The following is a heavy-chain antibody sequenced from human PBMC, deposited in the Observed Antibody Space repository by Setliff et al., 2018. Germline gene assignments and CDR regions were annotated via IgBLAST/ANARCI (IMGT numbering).Heavy chain of an antibody. CDR2: ISPYNGDT. CDR1: GYSFTSYG. V-gene: IGHV1-18*04. D-gene: IGHD1-7*01. CDR3: ARYITGTTPADY. Sequence: ASVKVSCKASGYSFTSYGITWVRQAPGQGLEWMGWISPYNGDTRFQQKLQGRVTMTTDTSTSTAYMELRSLRSDDTAVYYCARYITGTTPADYWGQGTLVTVSS. J-gene: IGHJ4*02.